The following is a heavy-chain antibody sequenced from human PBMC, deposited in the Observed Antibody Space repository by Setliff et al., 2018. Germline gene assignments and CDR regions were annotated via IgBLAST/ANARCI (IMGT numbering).Heavy chain of an antibody. CDR2: IYYSGST. J-gene: IGHJ5*02. V-gene: IGHV4-39*01. Sequence: SETLSLTCTVSGGSISSSSYYWGWIRQPPGKGLEWIGSIYYSGSTYYNPSLKSRVTISVDTSKNQFSLKLSSVTAADTAVYYCSSCLAARRGGLFDPWGQGTLVTVSS. CDR1: GGSISSSSYY. D-gene: IGHD6-6*01. CDR3: SSCLAARRGGLFDP.